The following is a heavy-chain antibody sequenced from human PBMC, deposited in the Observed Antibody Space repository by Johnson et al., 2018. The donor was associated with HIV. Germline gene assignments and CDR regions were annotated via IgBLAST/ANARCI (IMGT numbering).Heavy chain of an antibody. CDR3: ERDVARWYSSDGYYDAFNI. D-gene: IGHD6-25*01. CDR1: GFTFSSYA. CDR2: ISYDGSNK. V-gene: IGHV3-30*04. J-gene: IGHJ3*02. Sequence: QVQLVESGGGVVQPGRSLRLSCAASGFTFSSYAMHWVRQAPGKGLEWVAVISYDGSNKYYADSVKGRFTISSDNSKNTLYLQMNSLRAEDTAVYYCERDVARWYSSDGYYDAFNIWGQGTMVTVSS.